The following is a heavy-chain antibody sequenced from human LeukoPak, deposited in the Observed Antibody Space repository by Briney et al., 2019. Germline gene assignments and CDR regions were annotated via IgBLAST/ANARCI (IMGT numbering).Heavy chain of an antibody. J-gene: IGHJ5*02. Sequence: ASVKVSCKASGYTFTSYDINWVRQATGQGLEWMGWMNPNSGNTGYAQKFQGRVTMTRNTSISTAYMELSSLRSEDMAVYYCARGLRITIFGVVIIKTTANWFDPWGQGTLVTVSS. D-gene: IGHD3-3*01. CDR3: ARGLRITIFGVVIIKTTANWFDP. CDR1: GYTFTSYD. V-gene: IGHV1-8*01. CDR2: MNPNSGNT.